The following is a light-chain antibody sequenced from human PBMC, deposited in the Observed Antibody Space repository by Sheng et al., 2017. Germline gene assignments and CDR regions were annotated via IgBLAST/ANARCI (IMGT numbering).Light chain of an antibody. CDR2: SAS. CDR3: QQSLSPPWT. CDR1: RSINNY. V-gene: IGKV1-39*01. Sequence: DIQMTQSPSSLSASVGDRVTITCRASRSINNYFNWYHQSPGGSPLKLLIYSASTLRSGVPSRFSGAASGTESTLTIRGLQPDDVGTYYCQQSLSPPWTFGRGTKVEIK. J-gene: IGKJ1*01.